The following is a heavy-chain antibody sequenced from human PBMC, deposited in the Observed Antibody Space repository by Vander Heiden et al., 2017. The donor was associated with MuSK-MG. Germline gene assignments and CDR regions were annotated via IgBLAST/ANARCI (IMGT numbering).Heavy chain of an antibody. V-gene: IGHV3-23*01. J-gene: IGHJ4*02. CDR1: GFTFSSYA. Sequence: EVQLLESGGGLVQPGGSLRLSCAAPGFTFSSYAMSWVRQAPGKGLEWVSAISGSGGSTYYADSVKGRFTISRDNSKNTLYLKMNSLRAEDTAVYYCAKEPRQGPYFDYWGQGTLVTVSS. CDR2: ISGSGGST. CDR3: AKEPRQGPYFDY.